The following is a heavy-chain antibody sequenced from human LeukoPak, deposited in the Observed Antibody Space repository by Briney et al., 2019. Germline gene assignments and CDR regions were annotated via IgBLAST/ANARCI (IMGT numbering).Heavy chain of an antibody. V-gene: IGHV3-30*02. CDR1: GFTFSTYG. D-gene: IGHD6-19*01. J-gene: IGHJ4*02. CDR2: IRSDGSDK. CDR3: AKEDGSGWPYFDY. Sequence: GGSLRLSCAASGFTFSTYGMHWVRQAPGKGLEWVAFIRSDGSDKYYADSVKGRFTISRDNAKNSLYLQINSLRVEDTAVYYCAKEDGSGWPYFDYWGQGTLVTVSS.